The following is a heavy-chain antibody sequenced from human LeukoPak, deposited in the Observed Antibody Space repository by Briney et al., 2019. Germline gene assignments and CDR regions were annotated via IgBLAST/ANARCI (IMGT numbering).Heavy chain of an antibody. CDR2: ISYDGSNK. CDR1: GFTFSSYA. CDR3: ARDPYDY. J-gene: IGHJ4*02. Sequence: GGSLRLSCAASGFTFSSYAMHWVRQAPGKGLEWVAVISYDGSNKYYADSVKGRFTISRDNSKNTLYLQMNSLRAEDTTVYYCARDPYDYWGQGTLVTVSS. V-gene: IGHV3-30-3*01.